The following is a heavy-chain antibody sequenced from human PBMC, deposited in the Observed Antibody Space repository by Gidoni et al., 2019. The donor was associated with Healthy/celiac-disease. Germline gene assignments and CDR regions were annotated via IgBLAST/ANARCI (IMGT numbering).Heavy chain of an antibody. Sequence: ELQLLESGGGLVTPGGSLGLSCSASGFSFSNAWMSWVRQAPGKGLEWVGRIKSKTDGGKTDYAAPVKGRFTISRDDSKNTLYLQMNSLKTEDTAVYYCTTGDYGGNPAAFDIWGQGTMVTVSS. CDR3: TTGDYGGNPAAFDI. V-gene: IGHV3-15*01. CDR1: GFSFSNAW. D-gene: IGHD4-17*01. J-gene: IGHJ3*02. CDR2: IKSKTDGGKT.